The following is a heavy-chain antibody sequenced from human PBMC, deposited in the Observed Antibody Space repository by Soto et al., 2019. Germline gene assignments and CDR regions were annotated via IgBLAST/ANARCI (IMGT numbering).Heavy chain of an antibody. CDR1: GFSLTTSGVG. D-gene: IGHD3-10*01. CDR2: IFWNDDR. J-gene: IGHJ4*02. V-gene: IGHV2-5*01. CDR3: AHRRVGPGWIYGSPSYYWDY. Sequence: QITLTESGPTLVRPTQTLTLTCTFSGFSLTTSGVGVGWIRQPPGKAPEWLALIFWNDDRRYSPTLRNRITITKDTSKNPVVLMMTNMDPVDTATYYWAHRRVGPGWIYGSPSYYWDYWGQGTLVTVSS.